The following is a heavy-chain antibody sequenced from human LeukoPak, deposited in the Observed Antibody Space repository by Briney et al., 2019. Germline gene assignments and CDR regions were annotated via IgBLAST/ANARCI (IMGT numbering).Heavy chain of an antibody. J-gene: IGHJ4*02. CDR3: ARDLGDFDWLLEKLLDY. D-gene: IGHD3-9*01. CDR2: INPNSGGT. Sequence: ASVKVSCKASGYTFTGYYMHWVRQAPGQGLEWMGWINPNSGGTNYAQKFQGRVTMTRDTSISTAYMELSRLRSDDTAVYYCARDLGDFDWLLEKLLDYWGQGTLVTVSS. V-gene: IGHV1-2*02. CDR1: GYTFTGYY.